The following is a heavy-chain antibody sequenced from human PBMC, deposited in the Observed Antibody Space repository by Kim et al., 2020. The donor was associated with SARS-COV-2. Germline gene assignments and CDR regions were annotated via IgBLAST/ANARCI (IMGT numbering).Heavy chain of an antibody. Sequence: SETLSLTCTVSGGSISSYYWSWIRQPPGKGLEWIGYIYYSGSTNYNPSLKSRVTISVDTSKNQFSLKLSSVTAADTAVYYCARVGFYSNFPFDYWGQGTLVTVSS. V-gene: IGHV4-59*13. CDR2: IYYSGST. J-gene: IGHJ4*02. CDR1: GGSISSYY. CDR3: ARVGFYSNFPFDY. D-gene: IGHD4-4*01.